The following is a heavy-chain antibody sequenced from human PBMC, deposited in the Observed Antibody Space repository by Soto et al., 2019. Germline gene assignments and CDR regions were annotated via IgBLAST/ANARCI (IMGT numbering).Heavy chain of an antibody. Sequence: XESLKIYCQTSGYSFNTFLLSWVRQVPGKGLEWMGRIDPGDSNTNYSPSLQGHVTLSVDKSIGTAYLQWSSLKASDTGIYYCARQGGYYYYGMDVWGQGTAVTVSS. J-gene: IGHJ6*02. CDR3: ARQGGYYYYGMDV. CDR1: GYSFNTFL. V-gene: IGHV5-10-1*01. CDR2: IDPGDSNT. D-gene: IGHD2-15*01.